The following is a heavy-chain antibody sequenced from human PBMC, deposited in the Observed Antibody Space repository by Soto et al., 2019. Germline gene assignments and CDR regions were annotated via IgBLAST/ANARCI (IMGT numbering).Heavy chain of an antibody. CDR1: GGTFSTHA. V-gene: IGHV1-69*01. CDR2: IIPILGTP. J-gene: IGHJ6*02. D-gene: IGHD3-3*01. Sequence: QVHLVQSGAAVKKPGSSVKVSCKASGGTFSTHAISWVRQAPGQGLEWLGGIIPILGTPNYAQKFQGRVTVTADEYTSTAYMELSRLTSEDTAVYYCARAAFRSGYYVYYYGMDVWGQGTAVTVS. CDR3: ARAAFRSGYYVYYYGMDV.